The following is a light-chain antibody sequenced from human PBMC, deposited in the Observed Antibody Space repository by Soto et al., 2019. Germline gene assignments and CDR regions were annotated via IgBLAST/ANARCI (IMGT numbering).Light chain of an antibody. J-gene: IGKJ4*01. CDR3: QQRSRWPPVT. CDR2: DAS. V-gene: IGKV3-11*01. Sequence: EIVLTQSPATLSLSPGERATLSCRANESVSNHVAWYQHKPGEAPRLLIFDASRRATGVPARFSGSGSGTDFTLTISSLEPDDIAVYYCQQRSRWPPVTFGGGTKVEIK. CDR1: ESVSNH.